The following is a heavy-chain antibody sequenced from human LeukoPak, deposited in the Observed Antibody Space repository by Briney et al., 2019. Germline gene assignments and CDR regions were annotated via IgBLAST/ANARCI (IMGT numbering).Heavy chain of an antibody. CDR2: ISYDGSNK. Sequence: GRSLRLSCAASGFTFSSYGMHWVRQAPGKGLEWVAVISYDGSNKYYADSVKGRITISRDNSKDTLYLQMDSLRAEDTAVYYCATDRGSGTYYSPFDSWGQGTLVTVSS. J-gene: IGHJ4*02. V-gene: IGHV3-30*03. CDR3: ATDRGSGTYYSPFDS. D-gene: IGHD3-10*01. CDR1: GFTFSSYG.